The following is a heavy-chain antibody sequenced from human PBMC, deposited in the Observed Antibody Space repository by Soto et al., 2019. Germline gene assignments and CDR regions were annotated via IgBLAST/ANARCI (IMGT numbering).Heavy chain of an antibody. V-gene: IGHV1-3*05. Sequence: QVQLVQSGAEEKKPGASVKVSCKASGYTFTSYAMHWVRQAPGQRLEWMGWINAGNGNTKYSQKFQGRVTITRDTSASTAYTELSSLRSEDTAVYYCARGSGYYYWDDYWGQGTLVTVSS. CDR2: INAGNGNT. CDR1: GYTFTSYA. J-gene: IGHJ4*02. D-gene: IGHD3-22*01. CDR3: ARGSGYYYWDDY.